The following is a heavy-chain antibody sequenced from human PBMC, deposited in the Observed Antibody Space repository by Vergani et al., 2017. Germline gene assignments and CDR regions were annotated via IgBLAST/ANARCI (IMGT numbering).Heavy chain of an antibody. D-gene: IGHD6-6*01. CDR3: ARHPGYSSSGQNWFDP. V-gene: IGHV4-39*01. CDR1: GGSISSSSYY. J-gene: IGHJ5*02. Sequence: QLQLQESGPGLVKPSETLSLTCTVSGGSISSSSYYWGWIRQPPGKGLEWIGSIYYSGSTYYNPSLKSRVTISVDTSKNQFSLKLSSVTAADTAVYYCARHPGYSSSGQNWFDPWGQGTLVTVSS. CDR2: IYYSGST.